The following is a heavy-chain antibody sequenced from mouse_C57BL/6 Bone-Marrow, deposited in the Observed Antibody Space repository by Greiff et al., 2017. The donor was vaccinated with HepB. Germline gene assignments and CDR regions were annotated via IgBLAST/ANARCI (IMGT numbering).Heavy chain of an antibody. CDR1: GYTFTSYG. CDR3: ARPYGSRRDWYFDV. J-gene: IGHJ1*03. Sequence: QVQLKESGAELARPGASVKLSCKASGYTFTSYGISWVKQRTGQGLEWIGEIYHRSGNTYYNEKFKGKATLTADKSSSTAYMELRSLTSEDSAVYFCARPYGSRRDWYFDVWGTGTTVTVSS. CDR2: IYHRSGNT. V-gene: IGHV1-81*01. D-gene: IGHD1-1*01.